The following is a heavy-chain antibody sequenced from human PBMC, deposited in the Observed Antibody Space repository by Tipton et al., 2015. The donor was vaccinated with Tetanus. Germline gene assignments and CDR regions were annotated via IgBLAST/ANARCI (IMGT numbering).Heavy chain of an antibody. Sequence: TLSLTCTVSGGSISSSSYYWGWIRQPPGKGLEWIGSIYYSGSTNYNPSLKSRVTISLDTSKNQFSLKLSSVSVADTAVYYCVREVVQMAIMVWGQGTLVTVSS. CDR2: IYYSGST. CDR1: GGSISSSSYY. V-gene: IGHV4-39*07. D-gene: IGHD5-24*01. J-gene: IGHJ1*01. CDR3: VREVVQMAIMV.